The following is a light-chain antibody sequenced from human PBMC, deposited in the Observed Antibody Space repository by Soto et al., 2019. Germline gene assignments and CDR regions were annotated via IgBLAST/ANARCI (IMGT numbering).Light chain of an antibody. CDR2: GAS. J-gene: IGKJ1*01. Sequence: EIVMTPSPATLSVSPVERATLSCRASQSVSSNLAWYQQKPGQAPRLLIYGASTRATGIPARFSGNGSGTEFTLTISSLQSEDFAVYYCQQYNNWPLWTFGQGTKVDIK. CDR1: QSVSSN. V-gene: IGKV3-15*01. CDR3: QQYNNWPLWT.